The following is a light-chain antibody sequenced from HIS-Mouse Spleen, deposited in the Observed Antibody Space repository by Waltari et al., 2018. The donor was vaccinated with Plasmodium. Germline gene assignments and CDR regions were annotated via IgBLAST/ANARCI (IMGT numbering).Light chain of an antibody. CDR3: QVWDSSSDQV. CDR2: DDD. Sequence: SYVLTQPPSVSVAPGQTARITCGGNNIGSKSVHWYQQKPGQAPVLVVYDDDDRPSGSPERFSGSNSGNTATLTISRVEAGDEADYYCQVWDSSSDQVFGGGTKLTVL. CDR1: NIGSKS. V-gene: IGLV3-21*02. J-gene: IGLJ3*02.